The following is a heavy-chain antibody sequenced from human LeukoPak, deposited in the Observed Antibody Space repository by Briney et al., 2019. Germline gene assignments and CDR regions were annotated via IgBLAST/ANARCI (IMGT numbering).Heavy chain of an antibody. J-gene: IGHJ4*02. Sequence: GGSLRLPCAASGFTFSSYEMNWVRQAPGKGLEWVSYISSSGSTIYYADSVKGRFTISRDNAENSLYLQMNSLRAEDTAVYYCASGKGLTFDYWGQGTLVTVSS. V-gene: IGHV3-48*03. CDR2: ISSSGSTI. CDR1: GFTFSSYE. CDR3: ASGKGLTFDY. D-gene: IGHD4-23*01.